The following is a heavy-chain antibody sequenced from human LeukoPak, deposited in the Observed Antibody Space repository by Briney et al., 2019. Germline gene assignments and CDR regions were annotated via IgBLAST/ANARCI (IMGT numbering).Heavy chain of an antibody. D-gene: IGHD6-13*01. V-gene: IGHV3-11*01. J-gene: IGHJ4*02. CDR2: ISSSGSTI. Sequence: GGSLRLSCAASGFTFSDYYMSWIRQAPGKGLGVSYISSSGSTIYYADSVKGRFTISRDNAKNSLYLQMNSLRAEDTAVYYCASIGGSSFILQVWGQGTLVTVSS. CDR1: GFTFSDYY. CDR3: ASIGGSSFILQV.